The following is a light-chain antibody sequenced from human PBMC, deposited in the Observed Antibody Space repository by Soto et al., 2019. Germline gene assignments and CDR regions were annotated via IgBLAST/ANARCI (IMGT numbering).Light chain of an antibody. CDR1: SSDIGGYNY. CDR3: SSFSSTNSLL. Sequence: QSALTQPASVSGSPGQSITISCTGTSSDIGGYNYVSWYQQHPRKAPKLIIYEVTNRPSGVSYRFSGSKFDNTASLTIFGLQAEDEADYYCSSFSSTNSLLFGGGTKLTVL. V-gene: IGLV2-14*01. J-gene: IGLJ3*02. CDR2: EVT.